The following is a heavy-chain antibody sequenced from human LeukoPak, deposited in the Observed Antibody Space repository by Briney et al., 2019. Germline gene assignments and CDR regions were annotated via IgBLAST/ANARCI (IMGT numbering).Heavy chain of an antibody. CDR3: AVYYYDSSGYYWSPNWFDP. Sequence: ASVKVSCKASGGTFSSYAISWVRQAPGQGLEWMGGIIPIFGTANYAQKFQGRVTITADESTSTAYMELSSLRSEDTAVYYCAVYYYDSSGYYWSPNWFDPWGQETLVTVSS. D-gene: IGHD3-22*01. V-gene: IGHV1-69*13. CDR1: GGTFSSYA. CDR2: IIPIFGTA. J-gene: IGHJ5*02.